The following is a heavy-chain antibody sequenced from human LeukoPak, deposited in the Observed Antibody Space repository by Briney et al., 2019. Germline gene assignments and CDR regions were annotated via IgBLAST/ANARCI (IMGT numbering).Heavy chain of an antibody. CDR1: GFTFSSYG. D-gene: IGHD6-13*01. CDR3: ARAYSRSWYFNWFDP. Sequence: GGSLRLSCAASGFTFSSYGMSWVRQAPGKGLEWVSAISGSGGSTYYADSVKGRFTISRDDSKSTLSLQMNSLRVEDTAVYYCARAYSRSWYFNWFDPWGQGTLVTVSS. J-gene: IGHJ5*02. V-gene: IGHV3-23*01. CDR2: ISGSGGST.